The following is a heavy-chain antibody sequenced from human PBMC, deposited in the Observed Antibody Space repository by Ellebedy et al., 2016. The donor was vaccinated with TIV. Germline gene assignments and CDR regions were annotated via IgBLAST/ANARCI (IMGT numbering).Heavy chain of an antibody. V-gene: IGHV4-61*01. CDR2: IYYSGST. J-gene: IGHJ4*02. CDR3: ARSVGATDY. CDR1: GGSVSSGSYY. Sequence: SETLSLXXTVSGGSVSSGSYYWSWIRQPQGKGLEWIGFIYYSGSTNYNPSLKSRVTISVDTSKNQFSLKLSSVTAADTAVYYCARSVGATDYWGQGTLVTVSS. D-gene: IGHD1-26*01.